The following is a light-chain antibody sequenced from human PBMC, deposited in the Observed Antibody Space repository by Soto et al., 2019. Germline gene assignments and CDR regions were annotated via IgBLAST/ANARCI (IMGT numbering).Light chain of an antibody. Sequence: QSALTQPASVSGSPGQSITISCTGSSSDIGGNNYVSWYQQHPGKSPKLLIYEVSDRPSSVSERFSGSKSGSTASLTISGLQAEDEAEYYCTSYTSSNIWVFGGGTKVTVL. CDR3: TSYTSSNIWV. CDR1: SSDIGGNNY. V-gene: IGLV2-14*01. J-gene: IGLJ3*02. CDR2: EVS.